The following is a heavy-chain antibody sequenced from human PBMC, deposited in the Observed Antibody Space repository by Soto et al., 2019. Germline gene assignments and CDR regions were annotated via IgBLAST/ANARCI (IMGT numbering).Heavy chain of an antibody. V-gene: IGHV4-61*01. J-gene: IGHJ5*02. CDR3: AGGLPIGQLPSLFDL. D-gene: IGHD3-10*01. CDR2: VHSSGIT. Sequence: PSETLSLTCTVSGGSVSNDNFYWSWIRQPPGKGLEWIGYVHSSGITNYNPSLKRRVTISVDTSRNQFSLRLSSVTAADTAVYYCAGGLPIGQLPSLFDLWGEGTLVTVSS. CDR1: GGSVSNDNFY.